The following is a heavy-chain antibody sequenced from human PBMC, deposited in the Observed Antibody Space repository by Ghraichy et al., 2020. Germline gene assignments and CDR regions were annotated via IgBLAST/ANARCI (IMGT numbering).Heavy chain of an antibody. Sequence: GESLNISCAASGITFTTFWIQLVRQAPGKGLVWVSRISCDGSSTGYADSVKGRFTISRDNANNTLFLQITSLRAEDTAVYFCVSGGLHSYFDYWGQGALVTLPP. CDR2: ISCDGSST. V-gene: IGHV3-74*01. CDR1: GITFTTFW. J-gene: IGHJ4*02. CDR3: VSGGLHSYFDY.